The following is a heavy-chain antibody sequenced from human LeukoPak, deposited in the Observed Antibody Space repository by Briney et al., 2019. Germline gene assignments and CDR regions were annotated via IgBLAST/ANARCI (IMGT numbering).Heavy chain of an antibody. V-gene: IGHV4-39*01. Sequence: PSETLSLTCTVSGGSISSDSYYWGWIRQPPGKGLEWIGTIYYSGSTYYNPSPRSPVTISVDTSKNQFSLKLNSVTAADTAVYYCARRFADFRFDPWGQGTLVTVSS. CDR3: ARRFADFRFDP. CDR1: GGSISSDSYY. J-gene: IGHJ5*02. D-gene: IGHD3-3*01. CDR2: IYYSGST.